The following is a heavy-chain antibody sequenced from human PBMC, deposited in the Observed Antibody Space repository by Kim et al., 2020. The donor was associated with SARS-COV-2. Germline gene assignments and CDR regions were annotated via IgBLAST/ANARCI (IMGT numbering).Heavy chain of an antibody. V-gene: IGHV3-30-3*01. CDR3: ARGAPSGSYQDGPYYFDY. Sequence: GGSLRLSCAASGFTFSSYAMHWVRQAPGKGLEWVAVISYDGSNKYYADSVKGRFTISRDNSKNTLYLQMNSLRAEDTAVYYCARGAPSGSYQDGPYYFDYWGQGTLVTVSS. J-gene: IGHJ4*02. D-gene: IGHD1-26*01. CDR1: GFTFSSYA. CDR2: ISYDGSNK.